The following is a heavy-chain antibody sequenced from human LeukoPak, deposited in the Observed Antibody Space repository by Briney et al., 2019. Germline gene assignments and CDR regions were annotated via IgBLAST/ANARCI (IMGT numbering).Heavy chain of an antibody. CDR3: ATLTVTTSQRSF. Sequence: GGSLGLSCAASGFTFSSYAMHWVRQAPGKGLEYVSAISSNGGSTYYANSVKGRFTISRDNSKNTLYLQMGSLRAEDMAVYYCATLTVTTSQRSFWGQGTLVTVSS. D-gene: IGHD4-17*01. J-gene: IGHJ4*02. CDR1: GFTFSSYA. V-gene: IGHV3-64*01. CDR2: ISSNGGST.